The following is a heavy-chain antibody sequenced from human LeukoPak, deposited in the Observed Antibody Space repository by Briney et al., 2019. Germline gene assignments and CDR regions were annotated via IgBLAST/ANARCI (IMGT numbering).Heavy chain of an antibody. CDR2: MYYSGST. J-gene: IGHJ6*03. V-gene: IGHV4-59*12. Sequence: SETLSLTCTVSGGSISSYYWSWIRQPPGKGLEWIGYMYYSGSTNYNPSLKSRVTISVDMSKNQVSLKLSSVTAADTAVYYCARSYYYMDVWGKGTTVTVSS. CDR1: GGSISSYY. CDR3: ARSYYYMDV.